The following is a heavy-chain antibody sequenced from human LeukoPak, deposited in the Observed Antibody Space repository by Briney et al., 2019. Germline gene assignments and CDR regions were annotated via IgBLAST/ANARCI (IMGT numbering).Heavy chain of an antibody. Sequence: KPSETLSLTCAVSGGSISSSNWWSWVRQPPGKGLEWIGEIYHSGSTNYNPSLKSRVTISVDKSKNQFSLKLSSVTAADTAVYYCARGQLLLRFFFDPWGQGTLVTVSS. J-gene: IGHJ5*02. CDR3: ARGQLLLRFFFDP. D-gene: IGHD3-3*01. CDR2: IYHSGST. V-gene: IGHV4-4*02. CDR1: GGSISSSNW.